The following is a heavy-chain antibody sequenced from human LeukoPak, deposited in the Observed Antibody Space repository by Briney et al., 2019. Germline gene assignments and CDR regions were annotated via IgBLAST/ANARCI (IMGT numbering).Heavy chain of an antibody. D-gene: IGHD2-2*01. CDR2: IYSGGST. CDR3: ARDVYCSSTSCYYNFDYYYGMDV. J-gene: IGHJ6*02. Sequence: PSETLSLTCTVSGGSISSYYWSWVRQAPGKGLEWVSVIYSGGSTYYADSVKGRFTISRDNSKNTLYLQMNSLRAEDTAVYYCARDVYCSSTSCYYNFDYYYGMDVWGQGTTVTVSS. V-gene: IGHV3-66*01. CDR1: GGSISSYY.